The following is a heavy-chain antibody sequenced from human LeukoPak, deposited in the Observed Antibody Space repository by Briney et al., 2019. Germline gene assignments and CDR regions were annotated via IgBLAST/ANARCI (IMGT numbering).Heavy chain of an antibody. CDR3: AREISSGWYLTKNWFDP. Sequence: SQTLSLTCAISGDSVSSNSAAWNWIRQSPSRGLEWLGRTYNRSKWYNDYAVSVKSRITINPGTSKNQFSLQLNSVTPEDTAVYYCAREISSGWYLTKNWFDPWGQGTLVTVSS. V-gene: IGHV6-1*01. J-gene: IGHJ5*02. D-gene: IGHD6-19*01. CDR2: TYNRSKWYN. CDR1: GDSVSSNSAA.